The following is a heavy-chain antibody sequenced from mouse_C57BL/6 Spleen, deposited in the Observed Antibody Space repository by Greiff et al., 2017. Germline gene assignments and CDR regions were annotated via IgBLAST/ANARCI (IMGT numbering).Heavy chain of an antibody. CDR2: IDPENGDT. D-gene: IGHD3-2*02. CDR3: TRLSGYAMDY. CDR1: GFNIKDDY. V-gene: IGHV14-4*01. Sequence: DVKLVESGAELVRPGASVKLSCTASGFNIKDDYMHWVKQRPEQGLEWIGWIDPENGDTEYASKFQGKATITADTSSNTAYLQLSSLTSEDTAVYYCTRLSGYAMDYWGQGTSVTVSS. J-gene: IGHJ4*01.